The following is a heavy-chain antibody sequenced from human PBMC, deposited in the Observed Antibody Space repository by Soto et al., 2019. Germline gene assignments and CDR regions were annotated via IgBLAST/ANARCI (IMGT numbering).Heavy chain of an antibody. Sequence: SETLSLTCAVSGGSISSGGYSWSWIRQPPGKGLEWVGYIFHSGSTYYNPSLKSRVTISVDRSTNQFSLKLSSVTAAYTAVYYCARSASTVTTLDYWGQGTLVTVSS. CDR2: IFHSGST. V-gene: IGHV4-30-2*01. CDR3: ARSASTVTTLDY. J-gene: IGHJ4*02. CDR1: GGSISSGGYS. D-gene: IGHD1-1*01.